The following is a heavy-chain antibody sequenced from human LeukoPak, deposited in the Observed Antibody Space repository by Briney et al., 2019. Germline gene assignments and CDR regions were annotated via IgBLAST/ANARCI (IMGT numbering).Heavy chain of an antibody. D-gene: IGHD5-18*01. CDR2: IEQDGSEK. CDR3: AKGHTSLAP. V-gene: IGHV3-7*01. Sequence: GGSLRLSCAASGFSFTTSWMSWVRQAPWKGLEWVASIEQDGSEKYYVDSVKGRFTISRDNAKNSLFLQMNSLRAEDTAVYYCAKGHTSLAPGGQGALVTVSS. CDR1: GFSFTTSW. J-gene: IGHJ4*02.